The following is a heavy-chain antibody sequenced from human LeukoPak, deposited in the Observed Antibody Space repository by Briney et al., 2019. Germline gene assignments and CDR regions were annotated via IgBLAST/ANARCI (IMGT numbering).Heavy chain of an antibody. D-gene: IGHD2-2*01. CDR2: ISSSSYTI. CDR3: ARDRCSSSTCGFDY. J-gene: IGHJ4*02. CDR1: GFSFSSHS. V-gene: IGHV3-48*02. Sequence: PGGSLRLSCAASGFSFSSHSMNWVRQAPGKGLEWVSYISSSSYTIYYADSVKGRFTIPRDNAKNSLYLQMNSLRDEDTAVYYCARDRCSSSTCGFDYWGQGTLVTVSS.